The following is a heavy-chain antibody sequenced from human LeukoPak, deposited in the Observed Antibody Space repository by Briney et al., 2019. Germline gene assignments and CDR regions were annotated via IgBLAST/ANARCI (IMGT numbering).Heavy chain of an antibody. J-gene: IGHJ5*02. CDR2: ISAYNGNT. Sequence: ASVKVSCKASGYTFTGYYLHWVRQAPGQGLEWMGWISAYNGNTNYAQKLQGRVTMTTDTSTSTAYMELRSLRSDDTAVYYCARRRPEYYYDSSGYLGFDPWGQETLVTVSS. D-gene: IGHD3-22*01. V-gene: IGHV1-18*04. CDR1: GYTFTGYY. CDR3: ARRRPEYYYDSSGYLGFDP.